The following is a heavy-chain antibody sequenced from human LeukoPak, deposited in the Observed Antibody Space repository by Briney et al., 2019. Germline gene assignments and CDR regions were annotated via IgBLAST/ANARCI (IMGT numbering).Heavy chain of an antibody. CDR2: IYYSGST. V-gene: IGHV4-59*01. J-gene: IGHJ6*03. CDR1: GGSISSYY. D-gene: IGHD3-10*01. CDR3: ASSWGYGSGSYYNRRDYYYYMDV. Sequence: SETLSLTCTVSGGSISSYYWSWIRQPPGKGLEWIGYIYYSGSTNYNPSLKSRVTISVDTSKNQFSLKLSSVTAADTAVYYCASSWGYGSGSYYNRRDYYYYMDVWGKGTTVTTSS.